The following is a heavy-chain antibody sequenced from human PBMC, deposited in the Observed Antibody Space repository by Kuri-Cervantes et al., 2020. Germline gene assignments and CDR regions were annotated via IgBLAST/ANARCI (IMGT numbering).Heavy chain of an antibody. CDR1: GFTFSSYS. Sequence: ETLSLTCAASGFTFSSYSMNWVRQAPGKGLEWVSSISSSSGYIYYADSVKGRFTISRDNAKNSLYLQMNSLRAEDTAVYYCARDHSSGYTHDYWGQGTLVTVSS. CDR2: ISSSSGYI. V-gene: IGHV3-21*01. D-gene: IGHD3-22*01. J-gene: IGHJ4*02. CDR3: ARDHSSGYTHDY.